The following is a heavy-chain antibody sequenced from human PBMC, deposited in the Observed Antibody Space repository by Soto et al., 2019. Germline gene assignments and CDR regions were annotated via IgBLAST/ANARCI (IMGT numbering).Heavy chain of an antibody. Sequence: QVQLVQSGDEVKKTGASVKVSCRASGYTLTNYGISWVRQAPGQGLFWMGWISGHNGNTLYAQNGQGRLALTIDTSTNTADMELMSLKIDDTAMYYCVRDWQLSPWGQGTLVTGSS. CDR3: VRDWQLSP. CDR1: GYTLTNYG. V-gene: IGHV1-18*01. D-gene: IGHD1-1*01. J-gene: IGHJ5*02. CDR2: ISGHNGNT.